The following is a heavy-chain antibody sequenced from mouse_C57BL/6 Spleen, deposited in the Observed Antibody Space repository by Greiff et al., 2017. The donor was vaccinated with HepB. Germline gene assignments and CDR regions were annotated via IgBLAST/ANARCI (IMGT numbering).Heavy chain of an antibody. J-gene: IGHJ4*01. V-gene: IGHV1-76*01. CDR3: ARSGCYYRFYAMDY. D-gene: IGHD2-3*01. Sequence: VQLQQSGAELVRPGASVKLSCKASGYTFTDYYINWVKQRPGQGLEWIARIYPGSGNTYYNEKFKGKATLTAEKSYSTAYMQLSSLTSEDSAVYFCARSGCYYRFYAMDYWGQGTSGTVSS. CDR1: GYTFTDYY. CDR2: IYPGSGNT.